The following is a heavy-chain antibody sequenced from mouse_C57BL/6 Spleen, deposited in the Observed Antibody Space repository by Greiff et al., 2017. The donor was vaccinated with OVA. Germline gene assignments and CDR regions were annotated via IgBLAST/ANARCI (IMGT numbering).Heavy chain of an antibody. CDR3: ARDDDGYYGYAMDY. CDR2: IYPGSGNT. V-gene: IGHV1-76*01. J-gene: IGHJ4*01. Sequence: VQLQQSGAELVRPGASVKLSCKASGYTFTDYYINWVKQRPGQGLEWIARIYPGSGNTYYNEKFKGKATLTAEKSSSTAYMQLSSLTSEDSAVYFCARDDDGYYGYAMDYWGQGTSVTVSS. CDR1: GYTFTDYY. D-gene: IGHD2-3*01.